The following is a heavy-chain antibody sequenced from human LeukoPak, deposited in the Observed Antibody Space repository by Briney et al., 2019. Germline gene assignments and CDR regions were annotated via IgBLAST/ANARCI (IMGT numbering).Heavy chain of an antibody. V-gene: IGHV4-39*07. J-gene: IGHJ6*02. Sequence: PSQTLSLTCTVSGGSISSGSYYWGWIRQPPGKGLEWIGSIYYSGSTYYNPSLKSRVTISVDTSKNQFSLKLSSVTAADTAVYYCARDMISIYGMDVWGQGTTVTVSS. CDR2: IYYSGST. CDR1: GGSISSGSYY. CDR3: ARDMISIYGMDV. D-gene: IGHD3-16*01.